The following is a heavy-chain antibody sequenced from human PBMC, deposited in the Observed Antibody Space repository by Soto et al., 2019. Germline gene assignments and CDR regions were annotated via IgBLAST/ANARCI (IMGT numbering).Heavy chain of an antibody. CDR3: ASSVYDSSGYYHYYFDY. CDR2: IYYSGST. CDR1: GGSISSGGYY. Sequence: SETLSLTCTVSGGSISSGGYYWSWIRQHPGKGLEWIGYIYYSGSTYYNPSLKSRVTISVDTSKNQFSLKLSSVTAADTAVYYCASSVYDSSGYYHYYFDYWGQGTLVTVSS. D-gene: IGHD3-22*01. V-gene: IGHV4-31*03. J-gene: IGHJ4*02.